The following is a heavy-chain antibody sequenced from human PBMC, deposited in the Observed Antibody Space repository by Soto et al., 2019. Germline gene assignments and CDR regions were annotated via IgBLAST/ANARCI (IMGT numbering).Heavy chain of an antibody. V-gene: IGHV5-51*01. CDR3: ARQISPGIGYCYGMDV. Sequence: GECLKISCKGSGYSLTSYWIGWVRQMPGKGLEWMGIIYPGDSDTRYSPSFQGQVTISADKSISTAYLQWSSLKASDTAMYYCARQISPGIGYCYGMDVWGQGTTVNVSS. D-gene: IGHD1-26*01. CDR1: GYSLTSYW. J-gene: IGHJ6*02. CDR2: IYPGDSDT.